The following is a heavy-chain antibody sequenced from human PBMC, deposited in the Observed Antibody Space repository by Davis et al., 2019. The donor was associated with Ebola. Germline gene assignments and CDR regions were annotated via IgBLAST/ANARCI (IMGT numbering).Heavy chain of an antibody. Sequence: PSETLSLTCTVSGVSISRHYWSWIRQPPGKRLEWIGSIFYTGSAYYNSSLASRATISVDTSKNQFSLKLTSVTAAGTAMYYCSERGSSVWGQGALVTVSS. CDR1: GVSISRHY. J-gene: IGHJ4*02. V-gene: IGHV4-59*03. CDR3: SERGSSV. CDR2: IFYTGSA. D-gene: IGHD3-10*01.